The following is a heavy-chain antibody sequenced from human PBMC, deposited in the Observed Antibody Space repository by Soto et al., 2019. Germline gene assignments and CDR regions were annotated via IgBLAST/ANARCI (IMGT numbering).Heavy chain of an antibody. CDR2: ITDSGAST. J-gene: IGHJ4*02. Sequence: EVHLLESGGGLVQPGGSLRLSCDASGFTFSTYAMVWVRQAPGKGLEWVSAITDSGASTYYADSVQGRFTISRDNSKNTLYVQRNSLRADDTAVYYCANGSSASRPYYFDYWGQGTLVTVSS. V-gene: IGHV3-23*01. CDR1: GFTFSTYA. CDR3: ANGSSASRPYYFDY. D-gene: IGHD3-16*01.